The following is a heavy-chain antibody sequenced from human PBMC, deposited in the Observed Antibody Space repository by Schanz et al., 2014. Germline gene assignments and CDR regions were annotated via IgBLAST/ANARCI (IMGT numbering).Heavy chain of an antibody. CDR3: TRDVRLDRRGNWFDP. Sequence: EVHLLDSGGGLVQPGGSLRLSCAASGFTFRGYAMSWVRQAPGRGLEWVSAILGLASTTYYADSVKGRFTISRDNSKNLLYLQMNSLRAEDTAVYYCTRDVRLDRRGNWFDPWGQGTLVTVSS. V-gene: IGHV3-23*01. J-gene: IGHJ5*02. CDR2: ILGLASTT. D-gene: IGHD1-1*01. CDR1: GFTFRGYA.